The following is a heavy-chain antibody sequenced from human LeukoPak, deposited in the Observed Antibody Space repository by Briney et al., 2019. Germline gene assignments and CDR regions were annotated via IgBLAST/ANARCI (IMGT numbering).Heavy chain of an antibody. CDR2: IIPTLGIA. V-gene: IGHV1-69*02. D-gene: IGHD5-18*01. Sequence: GASVKVSCKASGGTFSSYTISWVRQAPGQGLEWMGRIIPTLGIANYAQKFQGRVTITADKSTSTAYMELSSLRSEDTAVYYCARSSRGYGDYWGQGTLVTVSS. CDR1: GGTFSSYT. CDR3: ARSSRGYGDY. J-gene: IGHJ4*02.